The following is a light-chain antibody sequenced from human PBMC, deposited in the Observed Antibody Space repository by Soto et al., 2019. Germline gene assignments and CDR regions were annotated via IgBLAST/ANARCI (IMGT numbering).Light chain of an antibody. CDR2: TRS. J-gene: IGKJ2*01. CDR1: QSLLDTDDGNNY. CDR3: MQRLEWPYT. Sequence: DIVLTQTPLSLPVTPGEPASISCRASQSLLDTDDGNNYLDWYLQKPGQSLQFLIYTRSHRASGFTDRFSGSGSGTDFTLKISRVEAEDVGVYYCMQRLEWPYTFGQGTKLQIK. V-gene: IGKV2-40*01.